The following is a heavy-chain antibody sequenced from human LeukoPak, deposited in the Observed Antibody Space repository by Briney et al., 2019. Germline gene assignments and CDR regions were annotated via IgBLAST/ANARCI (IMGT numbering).Heavy chain of an antibody. D-gene: IGHD3-22*01. J-gene: IGHJ4*02. Sequence: ASVKVSCRASGYTFTSYGTSWVRQAPGQGLEWMGWISAYNGNANYAQNLQGRITMTTDTSTSTAYMELTSLRSDDTAVYYCARDYYYDSSGYVDYWGQGTLVTVSS. CDR3: ARDYYYDSSGYVDY. CDR2: ISAYNGNA. CDR1: GYTFTSYG. V-gene: IGHV1-18*01.